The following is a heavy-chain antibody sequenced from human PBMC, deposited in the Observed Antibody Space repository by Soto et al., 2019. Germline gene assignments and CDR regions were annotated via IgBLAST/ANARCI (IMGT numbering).Heavy chain of an antibody. Sequence: PGGSLRLSCAASGFTFSSYSMNWVRQAPGKGLEWVSYISSSSSTIYYADSVKGRFTISRDNAKNSLYLQMNSLRDEDTAVYYCARDQLLFLEWLSHAYYYYGMDVWGQGTTVTVSS. CDR3: ARDQLLFLEWLSHAYYYYGMDV. CDR1: GFTFSSYS. D-gene: IGHD3-3*01. V-gene: IGHV3-48*02. CDR2: ISSSSSTI. J-gene: IGHJ6*02.